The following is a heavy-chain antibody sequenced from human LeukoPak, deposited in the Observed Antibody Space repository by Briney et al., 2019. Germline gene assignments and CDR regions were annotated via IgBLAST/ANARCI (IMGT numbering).Heavy chain of an antibody. D-gene: IGHD4-23*01. CDR1: GGSINSSNW. V-gene: IGHV4-4*02. J-gene: IGHJ5*02. Sequence: PSETLSLTCAASGGSINSSNWWSWVRQPPGKGLEWIGEIYHSGGTNYSPSLRSRVTISVDKSKNQFSLKLTSVTAADTAVYYCARIGGWFDPWGQGTLVTVSS. CDR3: ARIGGWFDP. CDR2: IYHSGGT.